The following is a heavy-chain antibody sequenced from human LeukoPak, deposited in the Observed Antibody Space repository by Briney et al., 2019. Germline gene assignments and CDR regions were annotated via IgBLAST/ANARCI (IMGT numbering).Heavy chain of an antibody. CDR1: GGSISSYY. V-gene: IGHV4-59*01. J-gene: IGHJ4*02. D-gene: IGHD6-13*01. CDR3: AGSKPTAANIDC. CDR2: IYYIGGT. Sequence: PSQTLSLTCTVSGGSISSYYWSWIRQPPGRGLEWIGYIYYIGGTNYNPTLKRRVTISGEKSTNQFSLKLSSVTAADKAVYYCAGSKPTAANIDCWGQGTLVTVSS.